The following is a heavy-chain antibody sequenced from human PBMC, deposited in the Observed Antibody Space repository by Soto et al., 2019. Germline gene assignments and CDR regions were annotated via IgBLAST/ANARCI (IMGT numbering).Heavy chain of an antibody. CDR3: ARDLGGWTDY. V-gene: IGHV1-3*01. CDR2: INAGNGNR. D-gene: IGHD6-19*01. CDR1: GYTFTSYG. J-gene: IGHJ4*02. Sequence: QVQLVQSGAEVKKPGASVKVSCKASGYTFTSYGMHWVRHAPGQRLEWMGWINAGNGNRKYSQKFQGRVTITRDTSASTAYRELSSLRSEDTTVYYCARDLGGWTDYWGQGTLVTVSS.